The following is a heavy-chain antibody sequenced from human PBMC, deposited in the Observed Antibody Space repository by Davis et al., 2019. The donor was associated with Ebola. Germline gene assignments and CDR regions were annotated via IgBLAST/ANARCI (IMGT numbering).Heavy chain of an antibody. J-gene: IGHJ4*02. D-gene: IGHD3-9*01. CDR2: IYYSGST. CDR1: GGSISSYY. Sequence: GSLRLSCTVSGGSISSYYWSWIRQPPGKGLEWIGYIYYSGSTNYNPSLKSRVTISVDTSKNQFSLKLSSVTAADTAVYYCAGEKQVRYFDWLFPFDYWGQGTLVTVSS. V-gene: IGHV4-59*01. CDR3: AGEKQVRYFDWLFPFDY.